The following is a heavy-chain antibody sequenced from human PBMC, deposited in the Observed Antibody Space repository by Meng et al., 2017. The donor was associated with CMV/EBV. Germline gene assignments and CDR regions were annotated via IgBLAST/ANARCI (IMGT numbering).Heavy chain of an antibody. V-gene: IGHV1-18*01. J-gene: IGHJ4*02. CDR2: ISTYNGNT. CDR3: ARDTLNLNFDY. Sequence: ASVKVSCKASGYTFTDYGITWVRQAPGQGLEWMGWISTYNGNTNYAQRLQGRVTMTTDTSTNRAYMNLWRLRPDDTAVYYCARDTLNLNFDYWGQGTPVTVSS. D-gene: IGHD2-8*01. CDR1: GYTFTDYG.